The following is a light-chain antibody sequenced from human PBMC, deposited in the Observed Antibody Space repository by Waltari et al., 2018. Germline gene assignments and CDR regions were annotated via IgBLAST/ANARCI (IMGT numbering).Light chain of an antibody. J-gene: IGLJ3*02. V-gene: IGLV6-57*01. CDR3: QSFQNSQTV. Sequence: NFMLTQPHSVSESPGKTVTISCTASSGSIASNHVQWHQRRPDSSPKTLIYEDNKRPDGVPDRFSGSNGSSSNAASLTISGLKTEDEADYYCQSFQNSQTVFGGGTKLTGL. CDR2: EDN. CDR1: SGSIASNH.